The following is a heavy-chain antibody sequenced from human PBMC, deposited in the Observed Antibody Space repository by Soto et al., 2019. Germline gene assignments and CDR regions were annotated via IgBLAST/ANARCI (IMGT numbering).Heavy chain of an antibody. CDR1: GYTFTGYY. CDR2: INPNSGGT. J-gene: IGHJ3*02. V-gene: IGHV1-2*04. CDR3: AGAEGYYYDSSGALGI. D-gene: IGHD3-22*01. Sequence: ASVKVSCKASGYTFTGYYMHWVRQAPGQGLEWMGWINPNSGGTNYAQKFQGWVTMTRDTSISTAYMELSRLRSDDTAVYYCAGAEGYYYDSSGALGIWGQGTMVTVSS.